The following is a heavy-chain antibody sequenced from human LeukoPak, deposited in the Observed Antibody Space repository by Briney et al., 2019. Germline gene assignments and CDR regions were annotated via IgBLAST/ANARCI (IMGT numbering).Heavy chain of an antibody. CDR3: ARLYYYDSSGYYYRFDY. CDR2: IYHSGST. Sequence: SETLSLTCAVSGGSISRSNWWSWVRQPPGKGLEWIGEIYHSGSTNYNPSLKSRVTISVDKSENQFSLKLSSVTAAGTAVYYCARLYYYDSSGYYYRFDYWGQGTLVTVSS. J-gene: IGHJ4*02. CDR1: GGSISRSNW. V-gene: IGHV4-4*02. D-gene: IGHD3-22*01.